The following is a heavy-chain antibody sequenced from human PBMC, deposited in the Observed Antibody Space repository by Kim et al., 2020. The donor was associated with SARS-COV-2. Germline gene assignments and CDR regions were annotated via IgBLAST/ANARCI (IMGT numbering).Heavy chain of an antibody. V-gene: IGHV3-23*03. J-gene: IGHJ1*01. CDR3: AKALGWNGVYFQH. CDR2: IYSGGSST. Sequence: GGSLRLSCAASGFTFSSYAMSWVRQAPGKGLEWVSVIYSGGSSTYYADSVKGRFTISRDNSKNTLYLQMNSLRAEDTAVYYCAKALGWNGVYFQHWGQGTLVTVSS. D-gene: IGHD3-3*01. CDR1: GFTFSSYA.